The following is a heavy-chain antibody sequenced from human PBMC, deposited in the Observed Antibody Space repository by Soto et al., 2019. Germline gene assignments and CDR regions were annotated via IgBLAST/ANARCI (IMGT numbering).Heavy chain of an antibody. CDR3: ARQASDDSSGYWGGYWYFDL. Sequence: QLQLQESGPGLVKPSETLSLTCTVSGGSISSSSYYWGWIRQPPGKGLEWIGSIYYSGSTYYNPSLKSRVTISVDTSKNQFSLKLSSVTAADTAVYYCARQASDDSSGYWGGYWYFDLWGRGTLVTVSS. CDR2: IYYSGST. J-gene: IGHJ2*01. V-gene: IGHV4-39*01. CDR1: GGSISSSSYY. D-gene: IGHD3-22*01.